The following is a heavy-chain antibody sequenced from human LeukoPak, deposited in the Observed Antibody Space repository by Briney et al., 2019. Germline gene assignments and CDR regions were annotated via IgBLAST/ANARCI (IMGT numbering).Heavy chain of an antibody. Sequence: PGRSLRLSCAASGFTFDDYAMHWVRQAPGKGLEWVSGISWNSGSIGYADSVKGRFTISRDNAKNSLYLQMNSLRAEDTALYYCAQDRVPYPETLFDYWGQGTLVTVSS. V-gene: IGHV3-9*01. CDR1: GFTFDDYA. J-gene: IGHJ4*02. CDR3: AQDRVPYPETLFDY. D-gene: IGHD2-2*01. CDR2: ISWNSGSI.